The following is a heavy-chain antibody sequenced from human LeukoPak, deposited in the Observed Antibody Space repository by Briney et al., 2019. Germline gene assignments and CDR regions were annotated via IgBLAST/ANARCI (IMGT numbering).Heavy chain of an antibody. CDR3: ARDAPPTYSSGWYAPNYYFDY. J-gene: IGHJ4*02. CDR1: GYTFTSYA. D-gene: IGHD6-19*01. V-gene: IGHV7-4-1*02. Sequence: VASVKASCKASGYTFTSYAMNWVRQAPGQGLEWMGWINTNTGNPTYAQGFTGRFVFSLDTSVSTAYLQISSLKAEDTAVYYCARDAPPTYSSGWYAPNYYFDYWGQGTLVTVSS. CDR2: INTNTGNP.